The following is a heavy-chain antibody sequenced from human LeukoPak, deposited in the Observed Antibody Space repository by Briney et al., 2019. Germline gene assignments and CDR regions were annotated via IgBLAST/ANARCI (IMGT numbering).Heavy chain of an antibody. CDR3: AREVGGLGFSRF. Sequence: ASVKVSCKASGYTFTDYHMHWVRQAPGQGPEWMGRINPNSGGTNYAQKFQGRVTMTRDTSISTAYMELSRLRSDDTAVYYCAREVGGLGFSRFWGQGTLVIVSS. D-gene: IGHD3-16*01. V-gene: IGHV1-2*06. CDR1: GYTFTDYH. J-gene: IGHJ4*02. CDR2: INPNSGGT.